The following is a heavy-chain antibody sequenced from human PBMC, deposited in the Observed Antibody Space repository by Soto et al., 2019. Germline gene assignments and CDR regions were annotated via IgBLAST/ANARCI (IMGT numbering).Heavy chain of an antibody. CDR3: AKYALSAQTRAFDC. V-gene: IGHV3-23*01. Sequence: GGSLILSCAASGFTFSSYALTWVRQAPGEGLEWVAVIGGDSYDVQYADSVKGRFTISRDNSKNTLYLQMNSLRAEDTAVYYCAKYALSAQTRAFDCWGKGS. CDR1: GFTFSSYA. CDR2: IGGDSYDV. J-gene: IGHJ4*02.